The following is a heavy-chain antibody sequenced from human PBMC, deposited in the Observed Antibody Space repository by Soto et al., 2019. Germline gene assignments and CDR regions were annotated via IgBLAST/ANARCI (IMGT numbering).Heavy chain of an antibody. J-gene: IGHJ5*02. D-gene: IGHD6-13*01. V-gene: IGHV3-23*01. Sequence: PGGSLRLSCAASGFTFRSYAMSWVRQAPGKGLEWVSAISGSGGSTYYADSVKGRFTISRDNSKSTLYLQMNSLRAEDTAVYYCAKFAPPGSSSWYNWFDPWGQGTLVTVSS. CDR1: GFTFRSYA. CDR3: AKFAPPGSSSWYNWFDP. CDR2: ISGSGGST.